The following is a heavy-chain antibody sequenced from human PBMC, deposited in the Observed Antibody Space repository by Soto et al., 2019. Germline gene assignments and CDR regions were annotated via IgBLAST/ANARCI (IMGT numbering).Heavy chain of an antibody. V-gene: IGHV3-64*01. D-gene: IGHD2-2*01. CDR2: ISSNGGST. CDR3: ARDSRGDCSSTSCYGYYYYMDV. Sequence: PGGSLRLSCAASGFTFSSYAMHWVRQAPGKGLEYVSAISSNGGSTYYANSVKGRFTISRDNSKNTLYLQMGSLRAEDMAVYYCARDSRGDCSSTSCYGYYYYMDVWGKGTTVTVSS. J-gene: IGHJ6*03. CDR1: GFTFSSYA.